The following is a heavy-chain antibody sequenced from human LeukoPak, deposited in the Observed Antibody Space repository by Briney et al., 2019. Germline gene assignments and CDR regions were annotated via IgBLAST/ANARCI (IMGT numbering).Heavy chain of an antibody. CDR1: GFTFSDYY. CDR3: ARYYYDSSGYYYFDY. D-gene: IGHD3-22*01. V-gene: IGHV3-11*01. Sequence: GGSLRLSCAASGFTFSDYYMSWIRQAPGKGLEWVSYISSSGSTIYYADSVKGRFTISRDNAKNSLYLQMNSLRAKDTAVYYCARYYYDSSGYYYFDYWGQGTLVTVSS. CDR2: ISSSGSTI. J-gene: IGHJ4*02.